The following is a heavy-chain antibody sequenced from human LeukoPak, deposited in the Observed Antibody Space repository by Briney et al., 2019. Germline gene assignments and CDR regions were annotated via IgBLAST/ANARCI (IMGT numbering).Heavy chain of an antibody. D-gene: IGHD1-26*01. J-gene: IGHJ4*02. V-gene: IGHV1-8*01. CDR2: MNPNSGNT. CDR1: GYTFTSYD. CDR3: ARAYYSASYWTSSSQQLDY. Sequence: ASVKVSCKASGYTFTSYDINWVRQATGQGLEWMGWMNPNSGNTGYAQKFQGRVTMTRNTSISTAYMELSSLRSEDAAVYYCARAYYSASYWTSSSQQLDYWGQGTLVTVSS.